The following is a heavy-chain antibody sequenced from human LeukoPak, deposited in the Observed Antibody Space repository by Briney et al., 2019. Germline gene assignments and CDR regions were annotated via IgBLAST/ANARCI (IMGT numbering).Heavy chain of an antibody. CDR2: ISSSSSYI. D-gene: IGHD3-9*01. CDR3: ATTYYDILTGYSDLYYFDY. V-gene: IGHV3-21*01. Sequence: GGSLRLSCAASGFTFSSYSMNWVRQAPGKGLEWVSSISSSSSYIYYADSVKGRFTISRDNAKNSLYLQMNSLRAEDTAVYYCATTYYDILTGYSDLYYFDYWGQGTLVTVSS. CDR1: GFTFSSYS. J-gene: IGHJ4*02.